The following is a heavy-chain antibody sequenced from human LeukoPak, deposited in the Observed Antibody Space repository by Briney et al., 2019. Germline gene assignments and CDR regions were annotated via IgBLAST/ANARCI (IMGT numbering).Heavy chain of an antibody. V-gene: IGHV4-39*07. CDR3: ALIAVADPADY. D-gene: IGHD6-19*01. CDR1: GGSISSSSYY. J-gene: IGHJ4*02. CDR2: IYHSGST. Sequence: SETLSLTCTVSGGSISSSSYYWGWIRQPPGKGLEWIGSIYHSGSTYYNPSLKSRVTISVDTSRNQFSLKLSSVTAADTAVYYCALIAVADPADYWGQGTLVTVSS.